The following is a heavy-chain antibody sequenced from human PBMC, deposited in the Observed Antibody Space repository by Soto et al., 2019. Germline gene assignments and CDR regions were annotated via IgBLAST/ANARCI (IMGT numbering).Heavy chain of an antibody. Sequence: QVQLQESGPGLVKPSQTLSLTCTVSGGSISSGGYYWSWIRQHPGKGLEWIGYIYYSGSTYYNPSHQSRVTIAVDTSKNQFSLKRGSVTAADTAVYYCARSLRLVGWDLDYWGQGTLVTVSS. CDR2: IYYSGST. D-gene: IGHD6-19*01. CDR1: GGSISSGGYY. CDR3: ARSLRLVGWDLDY. V-gene: IGHV4-31*03. J-gene: IGHJ4*02.